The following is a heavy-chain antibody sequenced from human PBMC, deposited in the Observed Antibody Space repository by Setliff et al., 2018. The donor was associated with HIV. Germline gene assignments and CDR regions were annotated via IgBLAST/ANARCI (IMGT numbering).Heavy chain of an antibody. D-gene: IGHD3-22*01. CDR2: IYSGGST. CDR3: ARVSRYYYDSGGYYRSYCFDY. CDR1: GFTVSSNY. Sequence: GGSLRLSCAASGFTVSSNYMSWVRQAPGKGLEWVSVIYSGGSTYYTDSVKGRFTTSRDNSKNTLYLQMNSLRGDDTAVYSCARVSRYYYDSGGYYRSYCFDYWGQGTLVTVSS. V-gene: IGHV3-53*05. J-gene: IGHJ4*02.